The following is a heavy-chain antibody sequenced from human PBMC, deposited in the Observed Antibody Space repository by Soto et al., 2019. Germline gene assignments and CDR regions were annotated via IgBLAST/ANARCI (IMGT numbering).Heavy chain of an antibody. Sequence: PGGSLRLSCAASGFSFSTFEMNWVRQAPGKGLEWVAYINSGSDTIHYADSVRGRFTVSRDNAKNSLFLQMNSLRVEDTALYYCARDRAAGGYWAQGTLVTVSS. CDR2: INSGSDTI. D-gene: IGHD6-13*01. CDR3: ARDRAAGGY. CDR1: GFSFSTFE. J-gene: IGHJ4*02. V-gene: IGHV3-48*03.